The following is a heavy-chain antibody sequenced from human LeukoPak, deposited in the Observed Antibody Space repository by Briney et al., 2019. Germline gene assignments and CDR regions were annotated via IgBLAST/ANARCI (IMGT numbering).Heavy chain of an antibody. CDR3: ARASLYDILTGYYTPYYFDY. D-gene: IGHD3-9*01. CDR1: GFTVSSNY. J-gene: IGHJ4*02. V-gene: IGHV3-53*01. CDR2: IYSGGST. Sequence: GGSLRLSCAASGFTVSSNYMSWVRLAPGKGLEWVSVIYSGGSTYYADSVKGRFTISRDNSKSTLYLQMNSLRAEDTAVYYCARASLYDILTGYYTPYYFDYWGQGTLVTVSS.